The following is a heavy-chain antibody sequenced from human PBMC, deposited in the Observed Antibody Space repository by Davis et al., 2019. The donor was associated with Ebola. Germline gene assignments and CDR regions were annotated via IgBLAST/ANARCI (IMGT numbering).Heavy chain of an antibody. D-gene: IGHD5-12*01. Sequence: SETLSLTCAVSGGSISYYFWNWIRQPPGKGLEWIGYTSNSRSIDYNPSLKSRVTISLDTSRNQLYLRLTSVTAADTAVYYCARFRTVATGFDFWGQGALVSVSS. CDR3: ARFRTVATGFDF. V-gene: IGHV4-59*08. J-gene: IGHJ4*02. CDR1: GGSISYYF. CDR2: TSNSRSI.